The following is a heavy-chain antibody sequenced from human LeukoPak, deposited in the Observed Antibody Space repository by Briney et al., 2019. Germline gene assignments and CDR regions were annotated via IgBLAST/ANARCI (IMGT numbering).Heavy chain of an antibody. V-gene: IGHV1-24*01. Sequence: GASVKVSCKVSGYTLTELSMHWVRQAPGKGLEWMGGFDPEDGETIYAQKFQGRVTMTEDTSTDTAYMELNNLKSEDTAIYYCFKFAAGPDPYYPWGQGTLVTVSS. D-gene: IGHD6-25*01. CDR3: FKFAAGPDPYYP. J-gene: IGHJ5*02. CDR2: FDPEDGET. CDR1: GYTLTELS.